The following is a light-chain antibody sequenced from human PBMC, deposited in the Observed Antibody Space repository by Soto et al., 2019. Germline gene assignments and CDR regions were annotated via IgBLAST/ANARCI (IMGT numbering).Light chain of an antibody. CDR2: GAS. V-gene: IGKV3-15*01. J-gene: IGKJ2*01. CDR1: QSVSSN. CDR3: QQYNNWPGT. Sequence: EIVMTQSPATLSVSPGERATLSCRASQSVSSNFAWYQQKPGQAPRLLIYGASTRATGIPARFSGSGSGTEFTLTISSLQSEDFAVYCCQQYNNWPGTFGQGTKLEIK.